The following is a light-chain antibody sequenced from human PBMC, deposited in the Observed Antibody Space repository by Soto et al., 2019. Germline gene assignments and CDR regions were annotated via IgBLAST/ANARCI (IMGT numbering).Light chain of an antibody. V-gene: IGLV2-8*01. Sequence: QSALTQPPSASGSPGQSITISCTGTSSDVGAFNYVSWYQQHPGKAPKLLIYEINKRPSGVPDRFSGSKSGNTASLTVSGLQTEDEADYYCSSYAGSNIYVFGSGTQLTVL. CDR1: SSDVGAFNY. CDR3: SSYAGSNIYV. J-gene: IGLJ7*01. CDR2: EIN.